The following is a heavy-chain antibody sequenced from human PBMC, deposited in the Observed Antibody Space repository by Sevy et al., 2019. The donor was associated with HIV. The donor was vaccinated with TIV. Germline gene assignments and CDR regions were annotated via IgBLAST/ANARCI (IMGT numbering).Heavy chain of an antibody. V-gene: IGHV3-72*01. CDR2: TRNKANSYTT. J-gene: IGHJ4*02. Sequence: GGSLRLSCAASGFTFSDHYMDWVRQAPGKGLEWVGRTRNKANSYTTEYAASVKGRFTISRDDSKNSLYLQMNSLKTEDTAVYYCARVWPAAAGNDYWGQGTLVTVSS. CDR1: GFTFSDHY. D-gene: IGHD6-13*01. CDR3: ARVWPAAAGNDY.